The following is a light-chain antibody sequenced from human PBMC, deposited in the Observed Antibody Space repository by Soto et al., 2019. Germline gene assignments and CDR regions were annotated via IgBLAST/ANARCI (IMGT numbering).Light chain of an antibody. V-gene: IGKV1-5*03. CDR3: QQYHSYSGA. CDR1: QSISSR. CDR2: KAS. Sequence: DIQMTQSPSTLSASVGDRVTITCRASQSISSRLAWYQQKPGKAPKLLIYKASNLESGVPSRFTGSGSGTEFTLTISSLQPDDFATYYCQQYHSYSGAFGQGTKVDIK. J-gene: IGKJ1*01.